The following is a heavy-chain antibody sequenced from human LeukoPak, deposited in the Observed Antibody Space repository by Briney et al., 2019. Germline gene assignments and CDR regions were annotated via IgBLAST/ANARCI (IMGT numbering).Heavy chain of an antibody. CDR1: GGSISSGGYY. CDR2: IYYSGST. Sequence: SETLSLTCTVSGGSISSGGYYWSRIRQHPGKGLEWIGYIYYSGSTYYNPSLKSRVTISVDMSKNQFSLKLSSVTAADTAVYYCAREGRFIFGTRGFDYWGQGTLVTVSS. CDR3: AREGRFIFGTRGFDY. D-gene: IGHD3-10*01. V-gene: IGHV4-31*03. J-gene: IGHJ4*02.